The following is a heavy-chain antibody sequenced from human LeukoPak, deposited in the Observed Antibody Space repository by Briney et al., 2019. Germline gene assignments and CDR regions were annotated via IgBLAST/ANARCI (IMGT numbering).Heavy chain of an antibody. J-gene: IGHJ2*01. Sequence: SETLSLTRTVSGGSISSYYWSWIRQSAGKGLEWIGRIYSSGSTNYNPSLKSRVTMSVDTSKSQFSLKLSSVTAADTAVYYCASDYGGSHWYFDLWGRGTLVTVSS. D-gene: IGHD4-23*01. CDR3: ASDYGGSHWYFDL. CDR1: GGSISSYY. CDR2: IYSSGST. V-gene: IGHV4-4*07.